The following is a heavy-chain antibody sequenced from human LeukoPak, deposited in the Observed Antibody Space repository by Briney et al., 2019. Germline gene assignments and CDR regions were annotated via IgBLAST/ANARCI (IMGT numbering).Heavy chain of an antibody. J-gene: IGHJ3*02. V-gene: IGHV4-59*12. CDR1: GGSISSYY. Sequence: SETLSLTCTVSGGSISSYYWSWIRQPPGKGLEWIGYIYHSGSTYYNPSLKSRVTISVDRSKNQFSLKLSSVTAADTAVYYCARVVRPLGNDAFDIWGQGTMVTVSS. D-gene: IGHD2-15*01. CDR3: ARVVRPLGNDAFDI. CDR2: IYHSGST.